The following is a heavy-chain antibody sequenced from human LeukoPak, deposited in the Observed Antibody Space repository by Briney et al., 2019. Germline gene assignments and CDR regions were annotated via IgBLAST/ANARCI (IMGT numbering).Heavy chain of an antibody. V-gene: IGHV4-39*07. CDR3: ARDSSPATFDP. J-gene: IGHJ5*02. D-gene: IGHD1-1*01. Sequence: SETLSLTCSVSGGSITSSSYYWGWIRQPPGTGLEWIATINYSGTTHYNPSLQSRVTMSADTSNSQFSLKVNSVTAADTAVYYCARDSSPATFDPWGQGTLVTVSS. CDR1: GGSITSSSYY. CDR2: INYSGTT.